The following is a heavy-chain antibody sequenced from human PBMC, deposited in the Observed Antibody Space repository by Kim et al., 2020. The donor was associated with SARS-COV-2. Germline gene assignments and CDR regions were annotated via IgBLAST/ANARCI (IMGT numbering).Heavy chain of an antibody. CDR3: ARVPGYSSGWPENYYYYYGMDV. J-gene: IGHJ6*02. V-gene: IGHV4-4*02. CDR1: GGSISSSNW. Sequence: SETLSLTCAVSGGSISSSNWWSWVRQPPGKGLEWIGEIYHSGSTNYNPSLKSRVTISVDKSKNQFSLKLSSVTAADTAVYYCARVPGYSSGWPENYYYYYGMDVWGQGTTVTVSS. D-gene: IGHD6-19*01. CDR2: IYHSGST.